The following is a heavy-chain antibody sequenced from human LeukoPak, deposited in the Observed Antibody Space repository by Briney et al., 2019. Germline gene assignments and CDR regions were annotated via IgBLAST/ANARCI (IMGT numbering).Heavy chain of an antibody. CDR2: ISYDGSNK. Sequence: PGGSLRLSCAASGFTFSSYAMHWVRQAPGKGLEWVAVISYDGSNKYYADSVKGRFTISRDNAKNTLYLQMNSLRAEDTAVYYCAGSVAYNWFDFWGQGTLVTVSS. V-gene: IGHV3-30*04. CDR3: AGSVAYNWFDF. CDR1: GFTFSSYA. J-gene: IGHJ5*01.